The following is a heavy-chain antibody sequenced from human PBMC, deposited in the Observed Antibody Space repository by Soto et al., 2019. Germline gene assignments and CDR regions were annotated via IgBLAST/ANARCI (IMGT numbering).Heavy chain of an antibody. Sequence: GGSLRLSCAGSGFTFSNYAMSWVRQAPGKGLEWVSVVSGSGADTYYADSVKGRFTISRDNSKNTLYLQMNSLRAEDTAIYYCAKYSDTKSSGVYFDHWGQGTLVTVSS. D-gene: IGHD3-10*01. J-gene: IGHJ4*02. V-gene: IGHV3-23*01. CDR1: GFTFSNYA. CDR3: AKYSDTKSSGVYFDH. CDR2: VSGSGADT.